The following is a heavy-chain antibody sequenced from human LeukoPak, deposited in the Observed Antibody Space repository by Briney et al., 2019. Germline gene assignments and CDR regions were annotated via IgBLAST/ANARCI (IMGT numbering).Heavy chain of an antibody. V-gene: IGHV4-30-2*01. D-gene: IGHD3-22*01. J-gene: IGHJ3*02. Sequence: TSETLSLTCAVSGGSISSGGYSWSWIRQPPGKGLEWIGYIYHSGSTYYNPSLKSRVTISVDRSKNQFSLKLSSVTAADTAVYYCARGPFPRPGGSSGYLGAFDIWGQGTMVTVSS. CDR2: IYHSGST. CDR3: ARGPFPRPGGSSGYLGAFDI. CDR1: GGSISSGGYS.